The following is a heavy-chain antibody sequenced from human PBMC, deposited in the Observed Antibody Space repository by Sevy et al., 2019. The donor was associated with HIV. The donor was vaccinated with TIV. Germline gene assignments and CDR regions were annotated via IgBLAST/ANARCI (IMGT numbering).Heavy chain of an antibody. D-gene: IGHD2-21*01. CDR2: MNPNSGNT. CDR3: ARGLSYSYAKRGDWVNWYLDV. Sequence: ASVNVSCKASGYTFDSHDINRIRQAPGQGLEWMGWMNPNSGNTGYAQRFQGRVTMTRTTSTSTAYMELSGLRSEDTALYYCARGLSYSYAKRGDWVNWYLDVWGRGTLVTVSS. CDR1: GYTFDSHD. J-gene: IGHJ2*01. V-gene: IGHV1-8*01.